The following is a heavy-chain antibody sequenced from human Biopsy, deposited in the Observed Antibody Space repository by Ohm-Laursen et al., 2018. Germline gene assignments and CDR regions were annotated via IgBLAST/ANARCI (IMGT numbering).Heavy chain of an antibody. CDR2: IYNTGST. Sequence: SQTLSPTCTVSGGPFSSYYWNWIRQPPGKGLEWIGYIYNTGSTIYNPSIKSRVIMSVDTSKTQFSLSLSSVTAADTAVYYCAREPPSYSYDGSGISDGFDIWGQGTMVTVSS. CDR1: GGPFSSYY. V-gene: IGHV4-59*01. J-gene: IGHJ3*02. D-gene: IGHD3-22*01. CDR3: AREPPSYSYDGSGISDGFDI.